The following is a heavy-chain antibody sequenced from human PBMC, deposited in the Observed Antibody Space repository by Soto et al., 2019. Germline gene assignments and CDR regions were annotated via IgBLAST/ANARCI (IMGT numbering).Heavy chain of an antibody. J-gene: IGHJ6*02. CDR3: AKDLRLTGRGGMDV. CDR1: GFTFSSYG. Sequence: QVQLVESGGGVVQPGRSLRLSCAASGFTFSSYGMHWVRQAPGKGLEWVAVISYDGSNKYYADSVKGRFTISRDNSKNTLHLQMNSLRAEDTAVYYCAKDLRLTGRGGMDVWGQGTTVTVSS. D-gene: IGHD6-25*01. CDR2: ISYDGSNK. V-gene: IGHV3-30*18.